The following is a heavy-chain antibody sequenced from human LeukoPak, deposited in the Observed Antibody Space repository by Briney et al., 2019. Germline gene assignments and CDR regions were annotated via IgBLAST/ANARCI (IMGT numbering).Heavy chain of an antibody. J-gene: IGHJ6*03. CDR2: IYTSGST. Sequence: SETLSLTCTDSGGSISSYYWSWIRQPAGKGLEWIGRIYTSGSTNYYPSLKSRVTMSVDTSKNQFSLKLSSVTAADTAVYYCAREGVGALYYYYYMDVWGKGTTVTVSS. CDR3: AREGVGALYYYYYMDV. D-gene: IGHD1-26*01. CDR1: GGSISSYY. V-gene: IGHV4-4*07.